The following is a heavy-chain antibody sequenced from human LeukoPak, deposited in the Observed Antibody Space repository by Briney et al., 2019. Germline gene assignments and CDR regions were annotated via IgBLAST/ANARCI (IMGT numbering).Heavy chain of an antibody. Sequence: ASVKVSCKASGGTFSSYAISWVRQAPGQGLEWMGGIIPIFGTANYAQKFQGRVTITADESTSTAYMELSSLRSEDTAVYYCARRYCSGGSCYHPLDYWGQGTLVTVSS. V-gene: IGHV1-69*13. CDR3: ARRYCSGGSCYHPLDY. CDR1: GGTFSSYA. D-gene: IGHD2-15*01. CDR2: IIPIFGTA. J-gene: IGHJ4*02.